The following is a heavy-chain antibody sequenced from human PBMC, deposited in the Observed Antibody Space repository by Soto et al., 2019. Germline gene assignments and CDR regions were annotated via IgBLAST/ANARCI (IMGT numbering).Heavy chain of an antibody. CDR3: ARRRASDYGGNHHPYYFDR. V-gene: IGHV4-39*01. D-gene: IGHD4-17*01. CDR2: ISYSGRT. Sequence: QLQLQESGPGLVKPSETLSFTCTVSGASIITNNYFWVWIRQSPRRGLELIGSISYSGRTYDNPSLQSRVTISIDASKNQFSLKLTSVTTADTSIYYCARRRASDYGGNHHPYYFDRWGQGTLVTVSS. CDR1: GASIITNNYF. J-gene: IGHJ4*02.